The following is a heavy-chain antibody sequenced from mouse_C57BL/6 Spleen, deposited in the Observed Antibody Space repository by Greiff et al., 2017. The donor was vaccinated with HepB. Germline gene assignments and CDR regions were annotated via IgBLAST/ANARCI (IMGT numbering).Heavy chain of an antibody. CDR1: GYTFTDYY. CDR2: INPNNGGT. D-gene: IGHD1-1*01. V-gene: IGHV1-26*01. Sequence: EVKLQQSGPELVKPGASVKISCKASGYTFTDYYMNWVKQSHGKSLEWIGVINPNNGGTSYNQKFKGQATLTVDKSSRTAYMELRSLTSEDSAVYSCARRKEYYDSSYHFDVWGTGTTVTVSS. J-gene: IGHJ1*03. CDR3: ARRKEYYDSSYHFDV.